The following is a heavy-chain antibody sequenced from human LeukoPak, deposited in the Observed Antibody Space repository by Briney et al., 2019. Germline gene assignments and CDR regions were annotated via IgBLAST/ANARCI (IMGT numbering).Heavy chain of an antibody. CDR3: AKDGNAHAYYFYHTDV. J-gene: IGHJ6*03. CDR2: ISYDGSNK. Sequence: GGSLRLSCAASGFTLSDYGIHWVRQAPGKGLEWVAFISYDGSNKYYVDSVKGRFTVSRDDSKYTVYLDMSRLREEDTAIYYCAKDGNAHAYYFYHTDVWGKGTTVTVSS. CDR1: GFTLSDYG. D-gene: IGHD4-23*01. V-gene: IGHV3-30*18.